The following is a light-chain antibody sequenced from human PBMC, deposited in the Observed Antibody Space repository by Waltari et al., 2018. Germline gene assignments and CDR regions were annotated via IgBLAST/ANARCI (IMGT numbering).Light chain of an antibody. Sequence: DIQMTQSPSSLSASVGDRVTITCQSSQDISNYLNCDQQKPGKAPKLLIYDASNLETGVPSRFSGSGSGTDFTFTISSLQPEDIATYYCQQYDNLPLTLGGGTKVEIK. CDR1: QDISNY. CDR3: QQYDNLPLT. V-gene: IGKV1-33*01. J-gene: IGKJ4*01. CDR2: DAS.